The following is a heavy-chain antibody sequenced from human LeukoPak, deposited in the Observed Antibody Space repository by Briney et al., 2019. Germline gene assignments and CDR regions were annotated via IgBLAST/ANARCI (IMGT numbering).Heavy chain of an antibody. Sequence: ASVKVPCKASGYTFTSYGISWVRQAPGQGLEWMGWISAYNGNTNYAQNLQGRVTMTTDTSTSTAYMELRSLRSDDTAVYYCARGHSHTAQTPFDYWGQGTLVTVSS. CDR3: ARGHSHTAQTPFDY. V-gene: IGHV1-18*01. J-gene: IGHJ4*02. CDR2: ISAYNGNT. CDR1: GYTFTSYG. D-gene: IGHD5-18*01.